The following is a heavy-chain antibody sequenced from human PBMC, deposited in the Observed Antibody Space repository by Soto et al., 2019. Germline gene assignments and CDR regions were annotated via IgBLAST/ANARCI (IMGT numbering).Heavy chain of an antibody. J-gene: IGHJ6*02. CDR3: ARGGGVTPLSYYYGMDV. D-gene: IGHD5-18*01. V-gene: IGHV5-10-1*01. Sequence: PXEXLKISCKCSGYXFTSYLIIWVRHMPGKGLEWMGRIDPSDSYTNYSPSFQGHVTISADKSISTAYLQWSSLKASETAMYYCARGGGVTPLSYYYGMDVWGQGTTVTVS. CDR1: GYXFTSYL. CDR2: IDPSDSYT.